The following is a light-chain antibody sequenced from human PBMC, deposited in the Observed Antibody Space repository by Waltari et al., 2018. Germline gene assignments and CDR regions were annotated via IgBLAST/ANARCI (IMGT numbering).Light chain of an antibody. CDR1: QGISSA. J-gene: IGKJ5*01. V-gene: IGKV1D-13*01. Sequence: IQLTQAPPPLSASVGDRVTVPCRASQGISSALAWYQKKPGNAPKLLIYDASSLPSGVPPRFSGSQSGTDFALSISCLQPEDFAAYYCRQFMNYPPPFEHGTRLEIK. CDR3: RQFMNYPPP. CDR2: DAS.